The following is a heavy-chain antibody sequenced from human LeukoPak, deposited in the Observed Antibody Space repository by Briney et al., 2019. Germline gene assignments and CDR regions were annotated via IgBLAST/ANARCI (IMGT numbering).Heavy chain of an antibody. J-gene: IGHJ4*02. D-gene: IGHD1-26*01. CDR1: GYTFTSYD. V-gene: IGHV1-8*01. CDR3: ARGGAGSYYVYFDY. CDR2: MNPNSGNT. Sequence: GASVKVSCKASGYTFTSYDINWVRQATGQGLEWMGWMNPNSGNTGYAQKFQGRVTMTRNTSISTAYMELSSLRSEDTAVYCCARGGAGSYYVYFDYWGQGTLVTVSS.